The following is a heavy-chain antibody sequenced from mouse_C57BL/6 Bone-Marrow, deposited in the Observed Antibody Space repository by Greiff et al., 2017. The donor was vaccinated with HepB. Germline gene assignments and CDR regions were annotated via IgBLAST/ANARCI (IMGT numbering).Heavy chain of an antibody. J-gene: IGHJ2*01. Sequence: QVQLQQPGAELVMPGASVKLSCKASGYTFTSYWMHWVKQRPGKGLEWIGEIDPSDSDTNYNQKFKGKSTLTVDKSSSTAYVQLSSLPSEDSAVYYCEREGYGSSRYYYDSWGRGTTLTVSS. V-gene: IGHV1-69*01. CDR3: EREGYGSSRYYYDS. CDR2: IDPSDSDT. D-gene: IGHD1-1*01. CDR1: GYTFTSYW.